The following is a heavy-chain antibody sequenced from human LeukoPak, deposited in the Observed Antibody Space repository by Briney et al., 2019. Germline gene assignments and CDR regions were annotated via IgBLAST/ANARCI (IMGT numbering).Heavy chain of an antibody. CDR2: IIPIFGTA. J-gene: IGHJ4*02. V-gene: IGHV1-69*01. CDR1: GGTFSIYT. D-gene: IGHD5-12*01. Sequence: GASVTVSCTASGGTFSIYTINWVRQAPGQGLEWMGGIIPIFGTANYAQKFQGRVTITADESTSTAYMELSSQRSEDTAVYYCARENGYDRDRELTLWGQGTLVTVSS. CDR3: ARENGYDRDRELTL.